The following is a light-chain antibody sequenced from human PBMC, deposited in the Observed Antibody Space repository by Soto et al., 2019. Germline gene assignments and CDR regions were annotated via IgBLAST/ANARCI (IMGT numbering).Light chain of an antibody. CDR3: SSYADTILA. V-gene: IGLV2-8*01. Sequence: QSVLTQPPSASGSPGQSVTISCTGTSSNIGGYDYVSWYQQHPGKAPKLIIFEVFKRPSGVPDRFSGSKSGNTASLTVSGLQAEDEADYYCSSYADTILAFGGGTKLTVL. J-gene: IGLJ3*02. CDR1: SSNIGGYDY. CDR2: EVF.